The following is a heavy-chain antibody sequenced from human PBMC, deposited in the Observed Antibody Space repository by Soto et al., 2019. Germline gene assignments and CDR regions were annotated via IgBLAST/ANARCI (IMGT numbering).Heavy chain of an antibody. D-gene: IGHD2-15*01. CDR1: GFTFSSYA. CDR3: AKPPYCSGGSCYNI. Sequence: GGSLRLSCAASGFTFSSYAMSWVRQAPGKGLEWVSAISGSGGSTYYADSVKGRFTISRGNSKNTLYLQMNSLRAEDTAVYYCAKPPYCSGGSCYNIWGQGTSVTVSS. V-gene: IGHV3-23*01. CDR2: ISGSGGST. J-gene: IGHJ3*02.